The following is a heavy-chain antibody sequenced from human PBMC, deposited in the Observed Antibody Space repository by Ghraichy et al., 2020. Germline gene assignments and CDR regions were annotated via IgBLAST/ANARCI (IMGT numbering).Heavy chain of an antibody. CDR2: IRPNNGIT. J-gene: IGHJ6*02. Sequence: GWIRPNNGITKYAQEFQGRVTITTDRSTSTVYMELRGLRSDDTAVYYCARAFPDYAVWRAVARASSYYVMDLWGQGTTVTVSS. V-gene: IGHV1-18*01. D-gene: IGHD3-3*01. CDR3: ARAFPDYAVWRAVARASSYYVMDL.